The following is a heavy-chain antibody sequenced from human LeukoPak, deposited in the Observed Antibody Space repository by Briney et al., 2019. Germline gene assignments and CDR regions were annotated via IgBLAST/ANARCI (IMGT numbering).Heavy chain of an antibody. J-gene: IGHJ4*02. CDR2: FDPEDGET. D-gene: IGHD1-26*01. CDR1: GYTLTELS. Sequence: ASVKVSCKVSGYTLTELSMHWVRQAPGKGLEWMGGFDPEDGETIYAQRFQGRVTMTEDTSTDTAYMELSSLRSEDTAVYYCAPLTAISGSYAFDCWGQGTLVTVSS. V-gene: IGHV1-24*01. CDR3: APLTAISGSYAFDC.